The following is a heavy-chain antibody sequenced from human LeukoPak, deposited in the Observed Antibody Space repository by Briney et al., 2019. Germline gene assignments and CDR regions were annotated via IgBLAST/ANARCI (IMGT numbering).Heavy chain of an antibody. CDR3: ARGMHNWFDP. J-gene: IGHJ5*02. CDR2: MNPNSGNT. Sequence: ASVKVSCKASGYTFTSYGISWVRQAPGQGLEWMGWMNPNSGNTGYAQKFQGRVTMTRDTSISTAYMELSSLRSEDTAVYYCARGMHNWFDPWGQGTLVTVSS. CDR1: GYTFTSYG. V-gene: IGHV1-8*02.